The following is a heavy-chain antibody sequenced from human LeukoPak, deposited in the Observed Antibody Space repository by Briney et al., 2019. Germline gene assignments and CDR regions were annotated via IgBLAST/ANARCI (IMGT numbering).Heavy chain of an antibody. CDR1: GFTFSSYSMN. Sequence: GSLRLSCAASGFTFSSYSMNWVRQPPGKGLEWIGSIYYSGNTYYNASLKSQVSISMDTSKNQFSLRLTSVTAADTAVYYCARQTGSGLFILPGGQGTLVTVSS. CDR3: ARQTGSGLFILP. CDR2: IYYSGNT. V-gene: IGHV4-39*01. J-gene: IGHJ4*02. D-gene: IGHD3/OR15-3a*01.